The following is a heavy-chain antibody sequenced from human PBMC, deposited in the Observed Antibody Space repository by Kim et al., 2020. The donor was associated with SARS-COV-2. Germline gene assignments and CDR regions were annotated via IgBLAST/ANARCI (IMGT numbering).Heavy chain of an antibody. V-gene: IGHV4-39*01. CDR2: IYYSGST. D-gene: IGHD6-19*01. Sequence: SETLSLTCTVSGGSISSSSYYWGWIRQPPGKGLEWIGSIYYSGSTYYNPSLKSRVTISVDTSKNQFSLKLSSVTAADTAVYYCARRAVAGTSFYYYYGMDVWGQGTTVTVSS. J-gene: IGHJ6*02. CDR1: GGSISSSSYY. CDR3: ARRAVAGTSFYYYYGMDV.